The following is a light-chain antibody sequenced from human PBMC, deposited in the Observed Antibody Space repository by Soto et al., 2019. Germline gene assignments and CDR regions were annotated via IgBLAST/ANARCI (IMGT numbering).Light chain of an antibody. CDR2: DAS. CDR3: QQRSNWPIT. Sequence: EIVLTQSPATLSLFPGERATCSCRASQSVSSYLAWYQQKPGQAPRLLIYDASNRATGIPARFSGSGSGTDFTLTISSLEPEDFAVYYCQQRSNWPITFGQGTRLEIK. V-gene: IGKV3-11*01. J-gene: IGKJ5*01. CDR1: QSVSSY.